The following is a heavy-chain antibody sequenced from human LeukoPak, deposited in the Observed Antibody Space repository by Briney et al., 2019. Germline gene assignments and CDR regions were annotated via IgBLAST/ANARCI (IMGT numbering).Heavy chain of an antibody. J-gene: IGHJ6*03. Sequence: ASVKVSCKASAYTFTSYGISWVRQAPGQGLEWMGWISAYNGNTNYAQKLQGRVTMTTDTSTSTAYMELRSLRSDDTAVYYCARDSVRYFDWLFSYYYYYYMDVWGKGTTVTISS. CDR1: AYTFTSYG. CDR3: ARDSVRYFDWLFSYYYYYYMDV. V-gene: IGHV1-18*01. CDR2: ISAYNGNT. D-gene: IGHD3-9*01.